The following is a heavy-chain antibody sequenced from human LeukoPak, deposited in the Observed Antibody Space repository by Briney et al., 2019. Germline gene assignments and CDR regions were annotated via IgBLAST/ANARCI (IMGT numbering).Heavy chain of an antibody. V-gene: IGHV1-2*02. D-gene: IGHD4/OR15-4a*01. CDR2: ISPDTGVN. Sequence: APVKVSCKTSGYTFNDYYIHWIRQAPGQGLEGMGGISPDTGVNTSAQSFEGRVTLTWDTSITSTFMELTDLRPDDTAVYYCARGAKQYWGQGTLVTVSS. CDR1: GYTFNDYY. CDR3: ARGAKQY. J-gene: IGHJ4*02.